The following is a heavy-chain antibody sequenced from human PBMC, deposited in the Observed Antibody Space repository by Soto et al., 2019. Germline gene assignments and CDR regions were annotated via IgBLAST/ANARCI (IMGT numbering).Heavy chain of an antibody. CDR3: ARGPVVTPLVDY. Sequence: PGESLKISCKGSGYSFTSYWIGWVRQMPGKGLEWMGIIYPGDSDTNYNPSLKSRVTISVDASKNQFSLKLSSVTAADTAIYYCARGPVVTPLVDYWGQGTLVTVSS. D-gene: IGHD2-21*02. J-gene: IGHJ4*02. CDR1: GYSFTSYW. CDR2: IYPGDSDT. V-gene: IGHV5-51*01.